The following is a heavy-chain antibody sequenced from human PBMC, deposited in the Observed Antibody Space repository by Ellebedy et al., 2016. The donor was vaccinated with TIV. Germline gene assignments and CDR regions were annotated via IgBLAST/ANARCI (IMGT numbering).Heavy chain of an antibody. J-gene: IGHJ4*02. CDR1: GFTFSNAW. V-gene: IGHV3-15*01. Sequence: GESLKISCAASGFTFSNAWMSWVRQAPGKGLEWVGRIKTKTEGGTTGYAAPVKGRFTIPRDDSKHTLYLQMKSLKTEDTAVYYCTTETDIVATTYYFDRWGQGTLVTVSS. CDR2: IKTKTEGGTT. D-gene: IGHD5-12*01. CDR3: TTETDIVATTYYFDR.